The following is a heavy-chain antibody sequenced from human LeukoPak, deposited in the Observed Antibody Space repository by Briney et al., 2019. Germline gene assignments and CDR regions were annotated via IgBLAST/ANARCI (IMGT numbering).Heavy chain of an antibody. CDR2: INHSGTT. Sequence: SETLSLTCAVYGWTFSGYYWSWIRQPPGKGLEWVGEINHSGTTNYNPSLKSRGTISVDTSKNQFSLKLSSVTAADTAVYYCARGEVVATARFDYWGQGTLVTVSS. D-gene: IGHD5-18*01. V-gene: IGHV4-34*01. CDR3: ARGEVVATARFDY. J-gene: IGHJ4*02. CDR1: GWTFSGYY.